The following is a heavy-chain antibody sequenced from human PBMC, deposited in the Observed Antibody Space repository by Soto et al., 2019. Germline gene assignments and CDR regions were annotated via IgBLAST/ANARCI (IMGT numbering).Heavy chain of an antibody. V-gene: IGHV1-3*01. CDR2: INAGYGNT. CDR1: GYTFSSYA. J-gene: IGHJ4*02. Sequence: ASVKVSCKASGYTFSSYAMHWVLQAPGQRLEWMGWINAGYGNTKSSQKFQDRVTISRDTSASTAYMELTSLRSEDTAVYYCARDTGDGTFDFWGQGTLVTVSS. D-gene: IGHD7-27*01. CDR3: ARDTGDGTFDF.